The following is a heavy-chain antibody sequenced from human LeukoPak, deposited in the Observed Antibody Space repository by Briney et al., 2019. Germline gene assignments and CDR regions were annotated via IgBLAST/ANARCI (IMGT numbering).Heavy chain of an antibody. CDR2: INLTGAT. V-gene: IGHV4-34*01. CDR3: ARGRWGWDTSSDWDF. J-gene: IGHJ4*02. CDR1: GGTFSGYF. D-gene: IGHD3/OR15-3a*01. Sequence: PSETLSLTCAVYGGTFSGYFWSWIRQAPGKGLEWIGEINLTGATNYKPSLKDRVTISTDTSKNQFSLKLTSVTAADTAVYYCARGRWGWDTSSDWDFWGQGILVTVSS.